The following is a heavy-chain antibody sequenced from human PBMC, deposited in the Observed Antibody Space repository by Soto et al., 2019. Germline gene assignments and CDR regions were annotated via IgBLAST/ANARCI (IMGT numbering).Heavy chain of an antibody. CDR3: AKDIHVGATSLEGYGMDV. Sequence: GGSLRLSCAASGFTFDDYTMHWVRQAPGKGLEWVSLISWDGGSTYYADSVKGRFTISKDNSKNSLYLQMNSLRTEDTALYYCAKDIHVGATSLEGYGMDVWGQGTTVTVSS. D-gene: IGHD1-26*01. J-gene: IGHJ6*02. CDR1: GFTFDDYT. V-gene: IGHV3-43*01. CDR2: ISWDGGST.